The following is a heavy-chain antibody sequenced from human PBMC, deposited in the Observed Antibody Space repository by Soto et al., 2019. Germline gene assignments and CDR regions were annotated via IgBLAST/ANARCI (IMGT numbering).Heavy chain of an antibody. CDR2: INAGNGNT. J-gene: IGHJ4*02. Sequence: GASVKVSCKASGYTFTSYAMHWVRQAPGQRLEWMGWINAGNGNTKYSQKFQGRVTITRDTSASTAYMELSSLRSEDTAVYYCARDLYSIAAHPMLAFDYWGQGTLVTVSS. D-gene: IGHD6-6*01. CDR3: ARDLYSIAAHPMLAFDY. CDR1: GYTFTSYA. V-gene: IGHV1-3*01.